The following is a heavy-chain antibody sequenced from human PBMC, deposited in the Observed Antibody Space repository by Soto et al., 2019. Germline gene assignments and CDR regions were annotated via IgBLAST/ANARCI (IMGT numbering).Heavy chain of an antibody. CDR3: ARDGSSVEDYNWKLDY. J-gene: IGHJ4*02. CDR2: MNPNSGNT. V-gene: IGHV1-8*01. Sequence: QVQLVQSGAEVKKPGASVKVSCKASGYTFTSYDINWVRQATGQGLEWMGWMNPNSGNTGYAQKFQGRVTMTRNTSISTAYMELSSLRSEDTAVYYCARDGSSVEDYNWKLDYWGQGTLVTVSS. CDR1: GYTFTSYD. D-gene: IGHD1-1*01.